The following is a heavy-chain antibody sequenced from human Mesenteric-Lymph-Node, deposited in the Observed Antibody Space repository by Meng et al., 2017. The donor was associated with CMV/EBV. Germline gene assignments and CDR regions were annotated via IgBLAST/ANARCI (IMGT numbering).Heavy chain of an antibody. CDR1: GFTFSNYD. V-gene: IGHV3-23*01. J-gene: IGHJ4*02. Sequence: GESLKISCAASGFTFSNYDMSWVRQAPGMGLDWVSSISRRTGRTHYAESVKGRFTIARDDSKNTLFLQMNSLRGEDTAFYYCAKYLGYCSGDNCEPGNNWGQGTLVTVSS. D-gene: IGHD2-15*01. CDR2: ISRRTGRT. CDR3: AKYLGYCSGDNCEPGNN.